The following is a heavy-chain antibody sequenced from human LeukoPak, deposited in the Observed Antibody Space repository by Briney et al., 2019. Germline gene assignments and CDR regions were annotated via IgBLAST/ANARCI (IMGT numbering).Heavy chain of an antibody. V-gene: IGHV3-74*01. Sequence: SCAAXXXTXXSXWMHWVRQAPGKGLVWFSPIYTDDGTTIYPHSLKPRFTISRDNAKNTLYLQMNSLRAEDTAVYYCARDGSLPDYWGQGTLVTVSS. CDR1: XXTXXSXW. J-gene: IGHJ4*02. CDR2: IYTDDGTT. CDR3: ARDGSLPDY.